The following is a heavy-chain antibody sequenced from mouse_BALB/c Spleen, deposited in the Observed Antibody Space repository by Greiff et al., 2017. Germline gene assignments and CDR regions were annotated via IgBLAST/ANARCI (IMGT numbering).Heavy chain of an antibody. D-gene: IGHD2-4*01. Sequence: QVQLKESGPGLVAPSQSLSITCTVSGFSLTSYGVHWVRQPPGKGLEWLGVIWAGGSTNYNSALMSRLSISKDNSKSQVFLKMNSLQTDDTAMYYCARDRMITVYAMDYWGQGTSVTVSS. CDR1: GFSLTSYG. J-gene: IGHJ4*01. CDR3: ARDRMITVYAMDY. V-gene: IGHV2-9*02. CDR2: IWAGGST.